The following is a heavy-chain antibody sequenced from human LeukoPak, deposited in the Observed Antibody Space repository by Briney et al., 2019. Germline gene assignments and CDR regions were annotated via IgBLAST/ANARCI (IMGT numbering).Heavy chain of an antibody. J-gene: IGHJ6*03. CDR3: ARDGSGYSSSWYQDYYYMDV. CDR1: GFTFSDYY. CDR2: ISGSGSTI. D-gene: IGHD6-13*01. Sequence: GGSLRLSCAASGFTFSDYYMSWIRQAPGKGLEGVSYISGSGSTIYYADSVKGRFTISRDNAKNSLYLQMNSLRAEDTAVYYCARDGSGYSSSWYQDYYYMDVWGKGTTVTISS. V-gene: IGHV3-11*01.